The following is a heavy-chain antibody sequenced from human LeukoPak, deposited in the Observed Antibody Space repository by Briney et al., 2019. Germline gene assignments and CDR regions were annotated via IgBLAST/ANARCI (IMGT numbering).Heavy chain of an antibody. J-gene: IGHJ3*02. CDR1: GYTFTSYD. Sequence: ASVKVSCKAPGYTFTSYDINWVRQATGQGLEWMGWMNPNSGNTGYAQKFQGRVTITRNTSISTAYMELSSLRSEDTAVYYCAGEVAAAGDAFDIWGQGTMVTVSS. CDR3: AGEVAAAGDAFDI. CDR2: MNPNSGNT. V-gene: IGHV1-8*03. D-gene: IGHD6-13*01.